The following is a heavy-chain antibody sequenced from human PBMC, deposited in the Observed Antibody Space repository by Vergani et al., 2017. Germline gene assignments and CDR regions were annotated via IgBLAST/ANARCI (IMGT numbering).Heavy chain of an antibody. Sequence: EVQLVESGGGLVQPGRSLRLSCTASGFTFGDYAMSWVRPAPGTGLEWVGFIRSKAYGGKTEYAVSVKGRFTIARDDSKSIAYLQMNSLKTEDTAVYYCTALSGSYIGGYFDYWGQGTLVTVSS. J-gene: IGHJ4*02. D-gene: IGHD1-26*01. CDR3: TALSGSYIGGYFDY. CDR2: IRSKAYGGKT. V-gene: IGHV3-49*04. CDR1: GFTFGDYA.